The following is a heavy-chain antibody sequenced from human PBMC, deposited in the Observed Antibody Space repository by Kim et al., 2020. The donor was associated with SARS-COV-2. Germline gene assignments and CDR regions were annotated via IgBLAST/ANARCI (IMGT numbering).Heavy chain of an antibody. CDR3: ARLYGDFDR. Sequence: GESLKISCKASGYIFANYWIGWVRQMPEKGLEWMGINYPGGSDIRYSPSFQGQVTMSVDKSISTAYLQWSSLKASDTAIYYCARLYGDFDRWGQGTLVTVSS. D-gene: IGHD2-21*02. V-gene: IGHV5-51*01. J-gene: IGHJ4*02. CDR2: NYPGGSDI. CDR1: GYIFANYW.